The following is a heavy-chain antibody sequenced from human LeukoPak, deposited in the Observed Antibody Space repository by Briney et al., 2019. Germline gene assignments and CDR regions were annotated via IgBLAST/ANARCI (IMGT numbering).Heavy chain of an antibody. CDR1: GFTFSSYE. Sequence: QTGGSLRLSCAASGFTFSSYEMNWVRQAPGKGLEWVSYISSGASTIYYADSVKGRFTISRDNAKNSLYLQMNSLRAEDTAVYYCARQFYGDYEYFFDYWGQGTLVTVSS. V-gene: IGHV3-48*03. J-gene: IGHJ4*02. CDR2: ISSGASTI. CDR3: ARQFYGDYEYFFDY. D-gene: IGHD4-17*01.